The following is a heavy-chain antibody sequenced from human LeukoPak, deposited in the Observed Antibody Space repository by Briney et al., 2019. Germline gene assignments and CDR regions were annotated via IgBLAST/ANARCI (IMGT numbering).Heavy chain of an antibody. CDR2: ISYDGSNK. J-gene: IGHJ3*02. CDR3: ARARIDFDAFDI. V-gene: IGHV3-30-3*01. D-gene: IGHD5-12*01. Sequence: GGSLRLSRAASGFTFSSYAMHWVRQAPGKGLEWVAVISYDGSNKYYADSVKGRFTISRDNSKNTLYLQMNSLRAEDTAVYYCARARIDFDAFDIWGQGTMVTVSS. CDR1: GFTFSSYA.